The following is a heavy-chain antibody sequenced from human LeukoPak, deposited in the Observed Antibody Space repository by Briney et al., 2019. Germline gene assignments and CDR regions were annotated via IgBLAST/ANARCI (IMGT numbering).Heavy chain of an antibody. CDR1: GITFGSYS. CDR2: ISSSGSYM. CDR3: AREGEYSGSYRRYFDF. V-gene: IGHV3-21*01. D-gene: IGHD1-26*01. J-gene: IGHJ2*01. Sequence: GGSLRLSCAASGITFGSYSMNWGRQAPGKGLEWVSSISSSGSYMYYADSVKGRLTISRDNAKNSLFLQMNSLRAEDTAVYYCAREGEYSGSYRRYFDFWGRGTLVTVSS.